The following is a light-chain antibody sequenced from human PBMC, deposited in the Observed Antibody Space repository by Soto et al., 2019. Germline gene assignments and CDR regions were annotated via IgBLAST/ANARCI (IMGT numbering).Light chain of an antibody. CDR3: SSFTSAYTFV. CDR2: EVS. CDR1: SSDVGGYNY. Sequence: QSALTQPASVSGSAGQSIAISCTGTSSDVGGYNYVSWYQQHPGKAPKLLLSEVSKRPSGVSDRFSGSKSGNTASLTISGLQTQDEADYYCSSFTSAYTFVFGTRTKVTVL. V-gene: IGLV2-14*01. J-gene: IGLJ1*01.